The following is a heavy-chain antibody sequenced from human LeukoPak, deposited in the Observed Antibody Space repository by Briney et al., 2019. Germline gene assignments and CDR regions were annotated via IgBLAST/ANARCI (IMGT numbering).Heavy chain of an antibody. CDR3: ARDFIAVAPAVTDY. CDR1: GFTVSSNY. D-gene: IGHD6-19*01. Sequence: GGSLRLSCAASGFTVSSNYMSWVRQAPGKGLEWVANIKQDGSEKYYVDSVKGRFTISRDNAKNSLYLQMNSLRAEDTAVYYCARDFIAVAPAVTDYWGQGTLVTVSS. V-gene: IGHV3-7*01. J-gene: IGHJ4*02. CDR2: IKQDGSEK.